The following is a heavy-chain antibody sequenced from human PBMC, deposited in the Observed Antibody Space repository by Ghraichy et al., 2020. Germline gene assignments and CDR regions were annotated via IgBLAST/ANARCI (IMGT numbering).Heavy chain of an antibody. CDR3: AGVEVGPTNCFVT. Sequence: SETLSLTCAVHGGSFSGYYWSWIRQPPGRGLEWIGEINHSGSTKYNPSLKSRVTTSVDTSKNQFSLRLSSVTAADTAVGYCAGVEVGPTNCFVTWGLGTLVTVCS. D-gene: IGHD2-2*01. CDR1: GGSFSGYY. V-gene: IGHV4-34*01. CDR2: INHSGST. J-gene: IGHJ5*02.